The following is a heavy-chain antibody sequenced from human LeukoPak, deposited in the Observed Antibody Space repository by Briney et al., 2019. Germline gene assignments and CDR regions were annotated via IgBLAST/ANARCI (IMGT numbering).Heavy chain of an antibody. CDR3: AKDLEAVAGTIVNDY. J-gene: IGHJ4*02. V-gene: IGHV3-23*01. Sequence: GGSLRLSCAVSGFTFSKYAMNWVRQGPGKGLEWVSGIGASGGTTYYADSVQGRFTISRDNSKNTLYLQLNRLSADDTGVYFCAKDLEAVAGTIVNDYWGQGTQVTVSS. CDR1: GFTFSKYA. D-gene: IGHD6-19*01. CDR2: IGASGGTT.